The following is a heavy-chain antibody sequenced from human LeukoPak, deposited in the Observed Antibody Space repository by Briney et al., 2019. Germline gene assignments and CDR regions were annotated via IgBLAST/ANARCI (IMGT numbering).Heavy chain of an antibody. Sequence: SETLSLTCTVSGGSISSGDYYWSWIRQPPGKGLEWIGYIYYSGSNYYNPSLKSRVTISVDTSKNQFSLKLSSVTAADTAVYYCARAGITMIVVDYWGQGTLVTVSS. CDR1: GGSISSGDYY. CDR2: IYYSGSN. D-gene: IGHD3-22*01. V-gene: IGHV4-30-4*01. CDR3: ARAGITMIVVDY. J-gene: IGHJ4*02.